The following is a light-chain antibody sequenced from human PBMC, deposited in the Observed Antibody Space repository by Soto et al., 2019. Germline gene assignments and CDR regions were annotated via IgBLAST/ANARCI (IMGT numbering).Light chain of an antibody. CDR1: SSDVGGWPH. Sequence: QSVLTRPASVSASPGQSITISCAGTSSDVGGWPHVSWYQQHPGKAPKLVIYEVSNRPSGVSSRFSGSKSGSTASLTISGLQAEDEADYYCSSYTSSSTLVFGGGTKLTVL. CDR3: SSYTSSSTLV. V-gene: IGLV2-14*01. J-gene: IGLJ2*01. CDR2: EVS.